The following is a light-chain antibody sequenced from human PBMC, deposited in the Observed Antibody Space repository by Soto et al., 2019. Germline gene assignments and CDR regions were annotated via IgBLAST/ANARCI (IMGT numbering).Light chain of an antibody. CDR2: GAS. Sequence: VMTQSPDSLAVSLGKRATLSCRASQIVSSSYLAWYQQKPGQAPRLLIYGASTRATGIPARFSGSGSGTEFTLTISSLQSEDFAVYYCQQYNNWPPGRTFGQGTKVDI. CDR3: QQYNNWPPGRT. J-gene: IGKJ1*01. V-gene: IGKV3-15*01. CDR1: QIVSSSY.